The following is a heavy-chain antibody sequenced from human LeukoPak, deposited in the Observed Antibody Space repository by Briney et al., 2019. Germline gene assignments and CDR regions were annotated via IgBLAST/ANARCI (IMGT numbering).Heavy chain of an antibody. Sequence: GGSLRLSCAASGFTVSSNYMSWVRQAPGKGLEWVSAISGSGGSTYYADSVKGRFTISRDNSKNTLYLQMNSLRAEDTAVYYCAKEVGYGDYDFHYWGQGTLVTVSS. CDR3: AKEVGYGDYDFHY. J-gene: IGHJ4*02. CDR1: GFTVSSNY. CDR2: ISGSGGST. V-gene: IGHV3-23*01. D-gene: IGHD4-17*01.